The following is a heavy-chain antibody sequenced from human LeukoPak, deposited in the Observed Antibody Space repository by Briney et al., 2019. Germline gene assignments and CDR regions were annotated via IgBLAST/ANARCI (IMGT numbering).Heavy chain of an antibody. V-gene: IGHV4-59*08. CDR2: IDYSGST. CDR3: ARLSSTVTTSLYYYYGMDV. D-gene: IGHD4-17*01. CDR1: GGSISSYY. Sequence: SETLSLTCTVSGGSISSYYWSWIRQPPGKGLEWIGYIDYSGSTNYNPSLKSRATISVDTSKNQFSLKLSSVTAADTAVYYCARLSSTVTTSLYYYYGMDVWGQGTTVTVSS. J-gene: IGHJ6*02.